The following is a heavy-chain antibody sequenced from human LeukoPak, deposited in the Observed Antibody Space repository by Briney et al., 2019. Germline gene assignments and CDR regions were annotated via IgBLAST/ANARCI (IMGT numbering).Heavy chain of an antibody. CDR2: MSPNGGHT. V-gene: IGHV1-8*01. J-gene: IGHJ4*02. Sequence: ASVKVSCKTSGYSFTSYDIIWVRQATGQGLEWMGWMSPNGGHTGRAQKFQGRISMTRNISISTAFMELSSLRSDDTAIYYCAKAFAGSDYMSDYWGQGTLITVSS. CDR1: GYSFTSYD. D-gene: IGHD3-10*01. CDR3: AKAFAGSDYMSDY.